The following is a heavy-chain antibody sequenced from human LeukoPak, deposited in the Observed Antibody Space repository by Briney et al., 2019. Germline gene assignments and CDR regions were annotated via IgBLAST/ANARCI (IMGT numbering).Heavy chain of an antibody. CDR3: ARESLPLRAFDM. CDR1: GGTFSGYA. Sequence: GASVKVSCKASGGTFSGYAISWVRQAPGQGLEWMGGIIPIFGTANYAQKFQGRVTITADESTSTAYMELSSLRSEDTAVYYCARESLPLRAFDMWGQGTMVTVSS. CDR2: IIPIFGTA. V-gene: IGHV1-69*13. J-gene: IGHJ3*02.